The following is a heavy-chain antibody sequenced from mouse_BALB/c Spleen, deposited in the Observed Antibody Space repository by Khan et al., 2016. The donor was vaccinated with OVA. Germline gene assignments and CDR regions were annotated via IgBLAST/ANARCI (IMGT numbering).Heavy chain of an antibody. Sequence: VQLQQPGPELVEPGASVKMSCKASGYTFTNYVMHWVKQKPGQGLEWIGYINPCNAGTRYNEKFKGKATLTSDISSTTAYLELSSLTSEDSAVDYCAREASSWDFSFPYWGQGTLVTVSA. V-gene: IGHV1S136*01. CDR2: INPCNAGT. J-gene: IGHJ3*01. CDR3: AREASSWDFSFPY. D-gene: IGHD4-1*01. CDR1: GYTFTNYV.